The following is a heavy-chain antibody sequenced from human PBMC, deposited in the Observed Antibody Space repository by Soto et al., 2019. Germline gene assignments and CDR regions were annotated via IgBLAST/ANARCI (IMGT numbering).Heavy chain of an antibody. CDR1: GFKFSNYA. CDR2: ISATGGGT. V-gene: IGHV3-23*01. J-gene: IGHJ4*02. CDR3: AKDRRAGGNSAFYFDF. D-gene: IGHD3-16*01. Sequence: GSLRLSCAASGFKFSNYAMSWVRQAPGKGLEWVSLISATGGGTYYADSVKGRFTISRDNSHNTLYLQVYSLTAEDTAVYYCAKDRRAGGNSAFYFDFWGQGAQVTVSS.